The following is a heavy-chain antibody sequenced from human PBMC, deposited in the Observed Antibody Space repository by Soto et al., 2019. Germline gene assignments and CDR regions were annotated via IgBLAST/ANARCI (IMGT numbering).Heavy chain of an antibody. J-gene: IGHJ4*02. CDR1: VGSISSGDYY. Sequence: QVQLQESGPGLVKPSQTLSLTCTVSVGSISSGDYYWSWIRQSPGKGLEWIGYIHYSGSTYYNPSLKSRVTISVDTSKNQFSLKLSSVTAADTAVYYCARTNGYSYPLDYWGQGTLVTVSS. CDR2: IHYSGST. CDR3: ARTNGYSYPLDY. D-gene: IGHD5-18*01. V-gene: IGHV4-30-4*01.